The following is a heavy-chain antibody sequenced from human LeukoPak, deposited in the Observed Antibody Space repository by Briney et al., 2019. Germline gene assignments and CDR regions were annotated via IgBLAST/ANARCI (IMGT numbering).Heavy chain of an antibody. Sequence: ASVKVSCKASGGTFSSYAISWVRQAPGQGLEWMGGIIPIFGTANYAQKFQGRVTITADKSTSTAYMELSSLRSEDTAVYYCARDWGGCSSTSCYNLNYFDYWGQGTLVTVSS. CDR3: ARDWGGCSSTSCYNLNYFDY. CDR2: IIPIFGTA. V-gene: IGHV1-69*06. J-gene: IGHJ4*02. D-gene: IGHD2-2*02. CDR1: GGTFSSYA.